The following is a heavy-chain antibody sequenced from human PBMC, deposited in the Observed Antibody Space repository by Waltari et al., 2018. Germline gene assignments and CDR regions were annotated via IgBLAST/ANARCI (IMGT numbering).Heavy chain of an antibody. CDR2: ISSSSSYI. CDR1: GFTFSSYS. Sequence: EVQLVESGGGLVKPGGSLRLSCAASGFTFSSYSMNWVRQAPWKGLEWVSSISSSSSYIYYADSVKGRFTIARDNAKNSLYLQMNSLRAEDTAVYYCARDESCSGGSCYGSGYWGQGTLVTVSS. V-gene: IGHV3-21*01. J-gene: IGHJ4*02. CDR3: ARDESCSGGSCYGSGY. D-gene: IGHD2-15*01.